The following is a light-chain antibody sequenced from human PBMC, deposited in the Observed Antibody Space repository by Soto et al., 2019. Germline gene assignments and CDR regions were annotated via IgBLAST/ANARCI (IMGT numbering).Light chain of an antibody. J-gene: IGKJ1*01. CDR3: VHPFQASPT. V-gene: IGKV2-28*01. CDR1: QSLLHSNGYNY. Sequence: DTAMPQSPLSLPVTPGEPASISCKTSQSLLHSNGYNYVDWYLQKPGQSPQLLISLASNRASGGPGRFSGTGSGTEFTLQNSRVEAEDVGVYYCVHPFQASPTFGQGTKVESK. CDR2: LAS.